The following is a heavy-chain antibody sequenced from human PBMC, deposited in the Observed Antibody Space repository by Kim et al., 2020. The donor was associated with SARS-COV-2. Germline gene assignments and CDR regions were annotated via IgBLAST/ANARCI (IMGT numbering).Heavy chain of an antibody. CDR1: GGSFSGYY. CDR3: ARGREVGRGSIAAAVWTTGDTPGGDY. J-gene: IGHJ4*02. D-gene: IGHD6-13*01. Sequence: SETLSLTCAVYGGSFSGYYWSWIRQPPGKGLEWIGEINHSGSTNYNPSLKSRVTISVDTSKNQFSLKLSSVTAADTAVYYCARGREVGRGSIAAAVWTTGDTPGGDYWGQGTLVTVSS. CDR2: INHSGST. V-gene: IGHV4-34*01.